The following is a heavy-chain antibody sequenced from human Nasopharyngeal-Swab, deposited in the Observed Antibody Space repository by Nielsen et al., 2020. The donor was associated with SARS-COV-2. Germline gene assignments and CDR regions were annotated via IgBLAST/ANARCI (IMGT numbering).Heavy chain of an antibody. CDR3: ARDRGGVYYYYGMDV. CDR2: IYSGGST. Sequence: GGSLRLSCAASGFTASSNYMSWVRQAPGKGLERVSVIYSGGSTYYADSAKGRFTISRDNSKNTLYLQMNSLGAEDTAVYYCARDRGGVYYYYGMDVWGQGTTVTVSS. J-gene: IGHJ6*02. D-gene: IGHD3-10*01. V-gene: IGHV3-53*01. CDR1: GFTASSNY.